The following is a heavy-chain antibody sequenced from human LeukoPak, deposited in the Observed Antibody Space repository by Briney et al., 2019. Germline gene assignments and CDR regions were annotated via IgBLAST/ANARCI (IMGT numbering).Heavy chain of an antibody. Sequence: GASVKVSCKASGYTFTSYGISWVRQAPGQGLEWMGWISAYNGNTNYAQTLQGRVTMTTDTSTSTAYMELRSLRSDDTAVYYCAREVTGDFHDAFDIWGQGTMVTVSS. CDR1: GYTFTSYG. V-gene: IGHV1-18*01. CDR2: ISAYNGNT. J-gene: IGHJ3*02. CDR3: AREVTGDFHDAFDI. D-gene: IGHD7-27*01.